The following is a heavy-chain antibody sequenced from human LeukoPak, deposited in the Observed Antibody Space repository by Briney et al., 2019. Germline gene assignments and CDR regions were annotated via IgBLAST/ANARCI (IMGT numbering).Heavy chain of an antibody. CDR3: AKSTTVTTQQRGYFDY. CDR2: IKVDGSEK. V-gene: IGHV3-7*01. CDR1: GFTFSNFW. Sequence: GGSLRLSCVASGFTFSNFWMSWVRQAPGKGLEWVANIKVDGSEKYYADSVKGRFSISRDNAENSLYLQMNSLRPEDTAVYYCAKSTTVTTQQRGYFDYWGQGTLVTVSS. D-gene: IGHD4-11*01. J-gene: IGHJ4*02.